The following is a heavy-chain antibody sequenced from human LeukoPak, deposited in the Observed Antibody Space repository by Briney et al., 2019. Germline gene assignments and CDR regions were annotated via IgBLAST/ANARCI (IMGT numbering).Heavy chain of an antibody. CDR3: ARDSYSTPAKY. V-gene: IGHV3-7*01. CDR1: GFTVSSNY. Sequence: GGSLRLSCAASGFTVSSNYMSWVRQAPGKGLEWVANINQDGSHRNYVDSVKGRFTISRDNVKNSLYLQMDSLRVEDTAVYYCARDSYSTPAKYWGQGTLVTVSS. D-gene: IGHD6-13*01. CDR2: INQDGSHR. J-gene: IGHJ4*02.